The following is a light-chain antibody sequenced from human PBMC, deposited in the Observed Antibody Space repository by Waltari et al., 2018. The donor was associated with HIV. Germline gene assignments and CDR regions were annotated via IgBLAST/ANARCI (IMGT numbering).Light chain of an antibody. CDR1: RSNIGKNA. Sequence: QSALTQPPSVSAAPRQRVTISCSGTRSNIGKNAVNWYRQFPGTTPTLLIYFDDLRSSGVSDRFSASKSDTSASLAISGLQSEDEAAYYCAAWDDNLNAILFGGGTRLTVL. CDR2: FDD. CDR3: AAWDDNLNAIL. V-gene: IGLV1-36*01. J-gene: IGLJ3*02.